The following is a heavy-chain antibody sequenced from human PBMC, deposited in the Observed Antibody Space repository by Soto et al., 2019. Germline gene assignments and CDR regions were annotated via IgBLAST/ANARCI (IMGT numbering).Heavy chain of an antibody. J-gene: IGHJ4*02. D-gene: IGHD2-21*02. Sequence: QVQLVESGGGVVQPGRSLRLSCAASGFTFSSYAMHWVRQAPGKGLEWVAVISYDGSNKYYADSVKGRFTISRDNSKKTLYLQMNSLRAEDTAVYYCARETVVTARTPVWDYWGQGTLVTVSS. CDR1: GFTFSSYA. V-gene: IGHV3-30-3*01. CDR3: ARETVVTARTPVWDY. CDR2: ISYDGSNK.